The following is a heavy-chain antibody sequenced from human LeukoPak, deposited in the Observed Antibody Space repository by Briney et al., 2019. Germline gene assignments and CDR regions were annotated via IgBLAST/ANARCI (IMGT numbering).Heavy chain of an antibody. CDR1: GNIFSGSY. Sequence: GASVKVSCKTSGNIFSGSYLHWVRQAPGQGLEWMGWINPNSGGSKSAQKFQGRVTMTRDTSITTAYMEVRRLRSDDTAMYYCARTLRTLTGTTQGWFDPWGQGTLVTVSS. CDR3: ARTLRTLTGTTQGWFDP. D-gene: IGHD1-7*01. V-gene: IGHV1-2*02. J-gene: IGHJ5*02. CDR2: INPNSGGS.